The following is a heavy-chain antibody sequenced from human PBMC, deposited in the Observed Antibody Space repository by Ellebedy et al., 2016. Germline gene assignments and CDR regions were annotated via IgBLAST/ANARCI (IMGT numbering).Heavy chain of an antibody. J-gene: IGHJ6*02. CDR2: ISYSGENI. D-gene: IGHD1-1*01. CDR1: GITFSHFA. V-gene: IGHV3-30*04. CDR3: AKDPATTGVATLGGMAI. Sequence: GESLKISXAASGITFSHFAMHWVRRIPGRGLEWLAVISYSGENIFYADSVKGRFSISRDNSKNTVNLELNSLRLNDSAVYYCAKDPATTGVATLGGMAIWGQGTTVTVSS.